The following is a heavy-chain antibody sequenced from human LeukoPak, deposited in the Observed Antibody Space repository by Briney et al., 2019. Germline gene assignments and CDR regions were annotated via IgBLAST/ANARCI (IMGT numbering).Heavy chain of an antibody. CDR3: WRLRSSDNYYGYFDY. D-gene: IGHD1-26*01. CDR2: ISYSGST. J-gene: IGHJ4*02. CDR1: GGSVTSSSYF. Sequence: SETLSLTCTVSGGSVTSSSYFWGWIRQHPGKGLDWIGSISYSGSTYYNPSLKSRFTISVDRSKNHFSLNLSSVTAANTALYYCWRLRSSDNYYGYFDYWGQGTLVTVSS. V-gene: IGHV4-39*01.